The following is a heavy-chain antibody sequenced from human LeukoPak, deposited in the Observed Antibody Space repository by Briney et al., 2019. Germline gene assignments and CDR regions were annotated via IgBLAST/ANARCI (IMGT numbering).Heavy chain of an antibody. CDR1: GFTFSSYL. CDR2: INSDGTTT. D-gene: IGHD6-6*01. Sequence: GGSLRLSCAASGFTFSSYLIHWVRQAPGKGLVWVSIINSDGTTTNYADSVKGRSTISRDNAKNTLYLQLNSLRPEDTAVYYCARDYSSWFDYWGQGTLVAVSS. V-gene: IGHV3-74*01. CDR3: ARDYSSWFDY. J-gene: IGHJ4*02.